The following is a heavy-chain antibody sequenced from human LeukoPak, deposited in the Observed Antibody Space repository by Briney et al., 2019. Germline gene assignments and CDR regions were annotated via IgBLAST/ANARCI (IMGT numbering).Heavy chain of an antibody. J-gene: IGHJ4*02. CDR2: IRSHGTNK. Sequence: GGSLRLSCAASGFTFSSYWMSWVRQAPGKGLEWVAFIRSHGTNKYYADSVKGRFTISRDNSKNTLYLQMHSLRPEDTAVYYCTREKQKGGTPFDYWGQGSLVTVSS. CDR1: GFTFSSYW. V-gene: IGHV3-30*02. CDR3: TREKQKGGTPFDY. D-gene: IGHD1-26*01.